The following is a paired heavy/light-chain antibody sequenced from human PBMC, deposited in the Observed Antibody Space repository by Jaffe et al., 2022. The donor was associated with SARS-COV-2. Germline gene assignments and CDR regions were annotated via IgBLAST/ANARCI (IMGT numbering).Light chain of an antibody. Sequence: ETVMTQSPATLSVSPGERVTLSCRASQSVSSSLAWYQQKPGQAPRLLIYGASTRATGIPARFSGSGSGTDFTLTISSLQSEDFAVYYCQQYKNWYTFGQGTKLQI. CDR2: GAS. J-gene: IGKJ2*01. V-gene: IGKV3-15*01. CDR1: QSVSSS. CDR3: QQYKNWYT.
Heavy chain of an antibody. CDR3: ARGRFGDGPNSYNWFDP. D-gene: IGHD3-10*01. Sequence: QVQLQQWGAGLLKPLETLSLTCAASGGLFNGYYWSWIRQSPGKGLEWIGEINHSGNTNFNPSLKSRVTISVDTSKNQFSLDLSSVTAADTAVYYCARGRFGDGPNSYNWFDPWGQEILVTVSS. CDR1: GGLFNGYY. CDR2: INHSGNT. J-gene: IGHJ5*02. V-gene: IGHV4-34*01.